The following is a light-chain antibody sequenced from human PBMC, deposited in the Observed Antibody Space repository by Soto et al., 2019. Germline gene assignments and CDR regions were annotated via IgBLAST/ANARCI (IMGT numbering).Light chain of an antibody. CDR3: QSYDSSLSGSSVL. Sequence: QSVLTQPPSVSGAPGQRXTISCTGSSSNIGAGYDVHWYQQLPGTAPKLLIFGNSNRPSGVPDRFSGSKSGTSASLAITGLQAEDEADYYCQSYDSSLSGSSVLFGGGTKLTVL. CDR1: SSNIGAGYD. J-gene: IGLJ2*01. CDR2: GNS. V-gene: IGLV1-40*01.